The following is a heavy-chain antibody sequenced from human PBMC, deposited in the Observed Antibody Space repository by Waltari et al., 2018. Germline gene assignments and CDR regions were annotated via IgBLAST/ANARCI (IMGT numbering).Heavy chain of an antibody. V-gene: IGHV4-34*01. D-gene: IGHD3-16*01. CDR3: ARGGGRRGDY. CDR2: INHSGST. Sequence: QVQLQQWGAGLLKPSETLSLTCAVYGGSFSGYYWSWIRQPPGKGLEWIGEINHSGSTNYNPSLKSRVTISVDTSKNQFSLKLSSVTAADTAVYYCARGGGRRGDYWGRGTLVTVSS. J-gene: IGHJ4*02. CDR1: GGSFSGYY.